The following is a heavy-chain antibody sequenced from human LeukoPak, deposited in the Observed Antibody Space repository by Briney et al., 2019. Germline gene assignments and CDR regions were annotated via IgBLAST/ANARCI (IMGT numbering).Heavy chain of an antibody. CDR2: IYYSGSI. Sequence: SETLSLTCAVSGYSISSSNWWGWIRQPPGKGLEWIGYIYYSGSIYYNPSLKSRVTISVDTSKNQFSLKLSSVTAADTAVYYCARVERPGGYDTSGYFSWGEYYCMDVWGKGTTVTVSS. V-gene: IGHV4-28*05. CDR3: ARVERPGGYDTSGYFSWGEYYCMDV. D-gene: IGHD3-22*01. CDR1: GYSISSSNW. J-gene: IGHJ6*03.